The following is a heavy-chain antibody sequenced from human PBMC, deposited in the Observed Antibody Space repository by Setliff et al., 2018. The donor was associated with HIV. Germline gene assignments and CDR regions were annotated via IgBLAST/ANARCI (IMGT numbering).Heavy chain of an antibody. D-gene: IGHD3-16*01. Sequence: ASVKVSCKASGYTFTSYGISWVRQAPGQGLEWMGWISAYNGNTNYAQTLQGRVTMTTDTSTSTAYMELRSLTSDDTAVYFCARDWDIWDYFDYWGQGTLVTV. J-gene: IGHJ4*02. CDR3: ARDWDIWDYFDY. CDR1: GYTFTSYG. V-gene: IGHV1-18*01. CDR2: ISAYNGNT.